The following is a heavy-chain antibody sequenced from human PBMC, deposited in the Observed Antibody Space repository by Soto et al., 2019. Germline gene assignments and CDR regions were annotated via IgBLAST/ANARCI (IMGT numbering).Heavy chain of an antibody. D-gene: IGHD2-2*01. CDR3: ARALLVPADHYYYGMDV. Sequence: SETLSLTCTVSSGTISSGGYYWSWISQHPGKGLEWIGYIYYSGSTYYNPSLKSRVTISVDTSKNHFSLELASVTAADTAVFYCARALLVPADHYYYGMDVCGPGTTVTVSS. J-gene: IGHJ6*02. CDR2: IYYSGST. V-gene: IGHV4-31*03. CDR1: SGTISSGGYY.